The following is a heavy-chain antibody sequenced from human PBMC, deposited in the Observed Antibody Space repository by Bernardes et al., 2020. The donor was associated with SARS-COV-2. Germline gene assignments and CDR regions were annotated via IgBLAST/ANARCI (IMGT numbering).Heavy chain of an antibody. V-gene: IGHV3-53*04. CDR2: IYSGGST. J-gene: IGHJ6*02. CDR1: GFTVSSNY. CDR3: ARGGYSYVGGGHYGMDV. D-gene: IGHD5-18*01. Sequence: GGSLRLSCAASGFTVSSNYMSWVRQAPGKGLEWVSVIYSGGSTHYADSVKGRFTISRHNSKNTLYLQMNSLRAEDTAVYYCARGGYSYVGGGHYGMDVWGQGTTVTVSS.